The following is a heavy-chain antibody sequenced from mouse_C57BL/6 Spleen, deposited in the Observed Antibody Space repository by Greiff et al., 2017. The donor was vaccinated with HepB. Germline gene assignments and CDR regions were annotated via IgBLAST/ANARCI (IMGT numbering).Heavy chain of an antibody. CDR2: ILPGSGST. CDR1: GYTFTGYW. J-gene: IGHJ2*01. V-gene: IGHV1-9*01. D-gene: IGHD1-1*01. CDR3: ARTINSLITTVVATGGFDY. Sequence: VQLQQSGAELMKPGASVTLSCKATGYTFTGYWVEWVKQRPGHGLEWIGEILPGSGSTNYNEKFKGKATFTADTSSNTAYMQLSSLTTEDSAIYYCARTINSLITTVVATGGFDYWGQGTTLTVSS.